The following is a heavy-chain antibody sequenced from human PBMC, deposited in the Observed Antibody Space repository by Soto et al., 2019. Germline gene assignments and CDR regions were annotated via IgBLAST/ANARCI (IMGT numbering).Heavy chain of an antibody. CDR1: GYTFTSYG. Sequence: QVQLVQSGAEVKKPGASVKVSCKASGYTFTSYGISWVRQAPGQGLEWMGWISAYNGNTNYAQKLQGRVTMTTDTSTSTAYMELRSRRSDDTAVYYCARVPGGLWFGDHDNWFDPWGQGTLVTVSS. V-gene: IGHV1-18*01. D-gene: IGHD3-10*01. CDR2: ISAYNGNT. J-gene: IGHJ5*02. CDR3: ARVPGGLWFGDHDNWFDP.